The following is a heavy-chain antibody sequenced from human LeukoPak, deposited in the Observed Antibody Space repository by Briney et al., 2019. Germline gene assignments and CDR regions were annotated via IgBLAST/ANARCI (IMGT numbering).Heavy chain of an antibody. V-gene: IGHV3-21*01. CDR1: GFTFSTYN. D-gene: IGHD5-18*01. Sequence: GGSLRLSCAASGFTFSTYNMNWVRQAPGKGLEWVSSISSTGSAKYYADSVRGRSTISRDNANHSLYLQMNSLRAEDTAVYYCAKERRGYSYGYIDYWGQGSLVSVSS. J-gene: IGHJ4*02. CDR3: AKERRGYSYGYIDY. CDR2: ISSTGSAK.